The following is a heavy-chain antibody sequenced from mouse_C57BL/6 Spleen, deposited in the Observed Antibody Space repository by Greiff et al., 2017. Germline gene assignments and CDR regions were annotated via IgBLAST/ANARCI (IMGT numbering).Heavy chain of an antibody. D-gene: IGHD1-1*01. Sequence: VQGVESGAKLVKPGASVKLSCTASGFNIKDSYMHGVKQRTEQGLEWIGRIDPEDGETKYAPKFQGKATITADTSSNTAYLQLSSLTSEDTAVYYCARGDYGSSYYFDYWGQGTTLTVSS. CDR3: ARGDYGSSYYFDY. CDR1: GFNIKDSY. CDR2: IDPEDGET. V-gene: IGHV14-2*01. J-gene: IGHJ2*01.